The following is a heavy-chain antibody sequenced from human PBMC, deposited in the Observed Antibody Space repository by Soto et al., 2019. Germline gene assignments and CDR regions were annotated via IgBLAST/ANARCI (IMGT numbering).Heavy chain of an antibody. CDR3: ARLYCSGGSCYSYYYYYYMDV. V-gene: IGHV4-34*01. Sequence: SATLSLTCAVYGGSFRGYYWSWIRQHPGKGLEWIGEINHSGSTNYNPSLKSRVTISVDTSKNQFSLKLSSVTAADTAVYYCARLYCSGGSCYSYYYYYYMDVWGKGTTVTVSS. D-gene: IGHD2-15*01. CDR2: INHSGST. CDR1: GGSFRGYY. J-gene: IGHJ6*03.